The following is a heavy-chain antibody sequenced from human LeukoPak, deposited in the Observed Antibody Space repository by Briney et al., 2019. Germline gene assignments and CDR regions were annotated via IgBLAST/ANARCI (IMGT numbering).Heavy chain of an antibody. Sequence: PSETLSLTCTVSGGSISSSSYYWGWIRQPPGKGLEWIGSIYYSGSTYYNPSLKSRVTISVDTSKNQFSLKLSSVTAADTAVYYCARQPQYYYYSLGGGQGTLVTVSS. CDR3: ARQPQYYYYSLG. CDR2: IYYSGST. D-gene: IGHD3-10*01. J-gene: IGHJ4*02. V-gene: IGHV4-39*01. CDR1: GGSISSSSYY.